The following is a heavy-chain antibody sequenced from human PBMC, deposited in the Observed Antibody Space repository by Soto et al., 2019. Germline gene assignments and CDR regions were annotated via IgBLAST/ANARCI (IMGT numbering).Heavy chain of an antibody. CDR2: IDPRSGGT. D-gene: IGHD3-10*01. Sequence: ASVNVSCKFSGYPFTTYYIHWVRQAPGQGLEWMGWIDPRSGGTVYEQKFQGRVAMTRDTSISTVYMDLSGLTSDDTALYYCATDDYGIFPYWGQGSLVTVSS. V-gene: IGHV1-2*02. CDR1: GYPFTTYY. CDR3: ATDDYGIFPY. J-gene: IGHJ4*02.